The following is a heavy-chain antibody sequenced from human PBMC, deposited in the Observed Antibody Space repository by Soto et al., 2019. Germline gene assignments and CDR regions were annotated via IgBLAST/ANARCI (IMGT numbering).Heavy chain of an antibody. CDR1: GFTFSNYG. Sequence: QVQLVESGGGVVQPGRSLRLSCAASGFTFSNYGMHWVRQAPGKGLEWVAVICYDGSNKYYADSVKGRFTISRDNSKNTLYMQMNSLRAEDTAVYYCAREGGRDYGSGSYYNSFDYWGQGTLVTVSS. V-gene: IGHV3-33*01. CDR3: AREGGRDYGSGSYYNSFDY. J-gene: IGHJ4*02. D-gene: IGHD3-10*01. CDR2: ICYDGSNK.